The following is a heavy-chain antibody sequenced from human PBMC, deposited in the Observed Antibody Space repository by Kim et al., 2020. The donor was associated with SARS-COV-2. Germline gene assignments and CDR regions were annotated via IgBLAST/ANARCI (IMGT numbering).Heavy chain of an antibody. V-gene: IGHV3-30-3*01. J-gene: IGHJ6*02. CDR3: ARGNYFESISLSDYYNGMAV. CDR1: GLTFDESA. D-gene: IGHD3-22*01. CDR2: ISYDGRNE. Sequence: GGSLRLSCAASGLTFDESAMNWVRQAPGKGLAWVAVISYDGRNEEYADSVKGRFTISRDNSKSTLYLQMNSLRVEDTAVYFCARGNYFESISLSDYYNGMAVWGQGTTVTVSS.